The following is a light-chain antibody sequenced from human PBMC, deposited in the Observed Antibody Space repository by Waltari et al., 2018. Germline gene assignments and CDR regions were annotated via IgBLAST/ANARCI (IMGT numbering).Light chain of an antibody. V-gene: IGKV3-15*01. J-gene: IGKJ4*01. Sequence: EIVMTQSPVTLSVSPGERATLSCRASQSVTSNLAWYQQKPGQAPRLLIYDASNRATGIPARFTGSGSGTEFTLTISSLQSEDFAVYYCQQYNNWPPLTFGGGTKVEIK. CDR1: QSVTSN. CDR3: QQYNNWPPLT. CDR2: DAS.